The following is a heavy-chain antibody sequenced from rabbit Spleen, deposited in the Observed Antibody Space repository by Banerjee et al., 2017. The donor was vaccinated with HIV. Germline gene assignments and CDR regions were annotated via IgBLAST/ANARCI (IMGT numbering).Heavy chain of an antibody. J-gene: IGHJ6*01. CDR1: GFSLNYKYV. Sequence: QEHLVESGGGLVKPGGSLALTCKASGFSLNYKYVMCWVRQAPGKGLEWIACINTKSGENVYANWVNGRLSISRENAQNTVFLQMTSLTAADTATYFCARDSSSSFSSYGMDLWGQGTLVTVS. V-gene: IGHV1S43*01. D-gene: IGHD1-1*01. CDR3: ARDSSSSFSSYGMDL. CDR2: INTKSGEN.